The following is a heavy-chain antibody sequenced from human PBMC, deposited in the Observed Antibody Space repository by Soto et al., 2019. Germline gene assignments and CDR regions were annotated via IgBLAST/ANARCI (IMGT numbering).Heavy chain of an antibody. CDR3: ARRKQWLAQGWGDGMDV. CDR2: LSYTGSA. J-gene: IGHJ6*02. CDR1: DDSISSSGYF. D-gene: IGHD6-19*01. V-gene: IGHV4-39*01. Sequence: QLQLQESGPGLVKPSETLSLTYTVSDDSISSSGYFWVWIRQPPGQGLEWIGTLSYTGSANYNPSLKRRVTISVDTAKKPLSLKLTSVTAADTAIYYCARRKQWLAQGWGDGMDVWGQGTTVTVSS.